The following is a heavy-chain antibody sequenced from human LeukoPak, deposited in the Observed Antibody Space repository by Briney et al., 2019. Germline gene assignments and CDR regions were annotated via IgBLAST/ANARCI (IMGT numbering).Heavy chain of an antibody. CDR2: ISAYNGNT. CDR3: ARDLDFCSRSSCYMASYYFDN. V-gene: IGHV1-18*01. D-gene: IGHD2-2*02. J-gene: IGHJ4*02. Sequence: GASVKVSCKASGYTLTSYGISWVRQAPGQGLEWMGWISAYNGNTNYAQKLQGRVTMTTDTSTSTAYMELRSLISDDTAVYYCARDLDFCSRSSCYMASYYFDNWGQGTLVTVSS. CDR1: GYTLTSYG.